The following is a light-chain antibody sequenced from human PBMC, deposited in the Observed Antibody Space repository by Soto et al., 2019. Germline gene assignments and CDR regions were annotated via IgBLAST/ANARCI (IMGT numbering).Light chain of an antibody. J-gene: IGKJ1*01. CDR3: QQYTSPPWT. CDR1: QSVPGIY. Sequence: DIVLTQSPGNLSLSLGERATLSCRASQSVPGIYLAWLQQRPGQAPRLLIHRASSRATGIPDRFSGSGSGTDFTLTITRLEPEDFAVYYCQQYTSPPWTLGQGTKVEIK. V-gene: IGKV3-20*01. CDR2: RAS.